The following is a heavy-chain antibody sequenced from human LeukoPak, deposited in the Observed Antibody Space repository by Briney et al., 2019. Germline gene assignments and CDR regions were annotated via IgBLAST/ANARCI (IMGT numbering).Heavy chain of an antibody. V-gene: IGHV3-23*01. CDR3: AKDRYGDDELF. Sequence: PGGSLRLSCAASGFTFSSYAMTWVRQAPGKGPEWVSTIRGFGFGGSTHYADSVKGRFTISRDNSKNTLYLQMDSLRAEDTALYYCAKDRYGDDELFWGQGTLVTVSS. CDR1: GFTFSSYA. J-gene: IGHJ4*02. CDR2: IRGFGFGGST. D-gene: IGHD4-17*01.